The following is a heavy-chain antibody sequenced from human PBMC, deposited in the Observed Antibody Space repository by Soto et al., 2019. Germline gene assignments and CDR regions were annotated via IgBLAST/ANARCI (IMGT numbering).Heavy chain of an antibody. J-gene: IGHJ4*02. CDR3: VRFGGAAAGPGDY. D-gene: IGHD6-13*01. V-gene: IGHV3-48*03. CDR2: ISSSGTTI. Sequence: EVQLVESGGGLVQPGGSLRLSCVASEFTFSSYEMNWVRLAPGKGLEWVSYISSSGTTIYYTDSVKGRFTISRDNAKKSLYLQMNSLRAEDTAVYYCVRFGGAAAGPGDYWGQGTLVTVSS. CDR1: EFTFSSYE.